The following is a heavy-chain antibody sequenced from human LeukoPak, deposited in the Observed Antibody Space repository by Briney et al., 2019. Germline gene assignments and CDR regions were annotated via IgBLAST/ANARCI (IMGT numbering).Heavy chain of an antibody. V-gene: IGHV3-66*02. J-gene: IGHJ5*02. CDR1: GFPVSSSY. D-gene: IGHD3-22*01. CDR3: ARARCDTCGYVS. CDR2: LYSGGHT. Sequence: QPGGSLRLSCAASGFPVSSSYMSWVRQAPGKGLEWVAVLYSGGHTDYAVSVRGRFTISRDTSTNTVSLQMYSLRAEDTAEYYCARARCDTCGYVSWGQGTLVTVSS.